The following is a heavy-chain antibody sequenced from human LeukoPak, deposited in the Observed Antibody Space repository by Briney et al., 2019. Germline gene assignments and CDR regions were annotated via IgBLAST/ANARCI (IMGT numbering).Heavy chain of an antibody. CDR1: GFTFSNYW. V-gene: IGHV3-74*01. J-gene: IGHJ3*01. Sequence: GGSLRLSCAASGFTFSNYWMHWVRHAPGKGLVWVSRINRDGSSTDYLDSVKGRFTISRDNARNTLYLQMNSLRAEDTAVYYCARFPYVFDLWGQGTMVTVSS. CDR2: INRDGSST. CDR3: ARFPYVFDL.